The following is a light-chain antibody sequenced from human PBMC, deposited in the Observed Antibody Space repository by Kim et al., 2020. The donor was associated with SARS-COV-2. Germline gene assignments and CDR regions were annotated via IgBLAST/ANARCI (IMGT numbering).Light chain of an antibody. CDR2: GAS. CDR1: QSVSSNH. CDR3: QQDSSPPVT. J-gene: IGKJ4*02. V-gene: IGKV3-20*01. Sequence: EIALTQSPGTLSLSPGERGTLSCRASQSVSSNHVAWYQQKPDQAPRLLYYGASRRATGLPDRISGGGSGTVFTIISSIPEHEFSAVYYQQQDSSPPVTFGGGTKVDIK.